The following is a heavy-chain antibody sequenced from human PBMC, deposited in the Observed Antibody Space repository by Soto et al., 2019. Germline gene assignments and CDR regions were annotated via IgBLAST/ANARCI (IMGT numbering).Heavy chain of an antibody. CDR3: ARDTDGLHY. J-gene: IGHJ4*02. V-gene: IGHV3-74*01. CDR1: GLIFSNYK. Sequence: PGGSLRLSCAASGLIFSNYKMHWVRQAPGKGLVWVSRINTDGSIIDYADSVKGRFTGSRDNAKNTLYLQMNSLRADDTAVYYCARDTDGLHYWGQGTLVTVSS. CDR2: INTDGSII.